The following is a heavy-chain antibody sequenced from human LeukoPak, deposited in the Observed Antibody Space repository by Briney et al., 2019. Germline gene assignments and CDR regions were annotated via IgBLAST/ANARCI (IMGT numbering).Heavy chain of an antibody. CDR1: GGSISSYF. J-gene: IGHJ5*01. V-gene: IGHV4-59*01. D-gene: IGHD2-21*01. Sequence: PSETLSLTCTVSGGSISSYFWSWIRQPPGKGLEWIGNMFYTGRTNYNSSLKSRVTMSLDTSKNQFSLKMRSVTAADTAVYFCARSAYCGGECYYWFDSWGQGTLVTVSS. CDR2: MFYTGRT. CDR3: ARSAYCGGECYYWFDS.